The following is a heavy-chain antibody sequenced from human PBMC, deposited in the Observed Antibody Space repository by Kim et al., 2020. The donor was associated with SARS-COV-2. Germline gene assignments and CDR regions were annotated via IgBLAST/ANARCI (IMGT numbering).Heavy chain of an antibody. V-gene: IGHV3-23*01. D-gene: IGHD3-10*01. Sequence: AASVKGRLTISRDNSKNTLYLKMNSLRAEDTAVYYCAKEPYKEVRGVMDPWGQGTLVTVSS. CDR3: AKEPYKEVRGVMDP. J-gene: IGHJ5*02.